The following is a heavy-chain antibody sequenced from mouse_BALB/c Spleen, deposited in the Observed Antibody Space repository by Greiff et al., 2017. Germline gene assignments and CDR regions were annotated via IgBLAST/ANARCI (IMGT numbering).Heavy chain of an antibody. Sequence: EVQGVESGGGLVKLGGSLKLSCAASGFTFSSYYMSWVRQTPEKRLELVAAINSNGGSTYYPDTVKGRFTISRDNAKNTLYLQMSSLKSEDTALYYCARPYYGSSYGYFDYWGQGTTLTVSS. CDR2: INSNGGST. J-gene: IGHJ2*01. V-gene: IGHV5-6-2*01. CDR3: ARPYYGSSYGYFDY. CDR1: GFTFSSYY. D-gene: IGHD1-1*01.